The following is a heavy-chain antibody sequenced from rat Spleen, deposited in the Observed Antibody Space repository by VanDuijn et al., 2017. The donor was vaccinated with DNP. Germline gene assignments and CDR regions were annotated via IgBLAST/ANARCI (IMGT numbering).Heavy chain of an antibody. CDR1: GFTFSDYN. D-gene: IGHD1-6*01. Sequence: EVQLVESGGGLVQPGRSLKLSCAASGFTFSDYNMAWVRQAPKKGLEWVASISTGGGNTYYRDSVKGRFTISRDNAKSTLYLQMNSLRSEDTATYYCARRAYYGLSFYFDFWGQGVMVTVSS. CDR3: ARRAYYGLSFYFDF. V-gene: IGHV5S23*01. CDR2: ISTGGGNT. J-gene: IGHJ2*01.